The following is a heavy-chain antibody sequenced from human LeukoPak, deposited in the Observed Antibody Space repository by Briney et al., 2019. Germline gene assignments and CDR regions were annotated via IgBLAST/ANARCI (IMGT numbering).Heavy chain of an antibody. J-gene: IGHJ4*02. V-gene: IGHV4-4*02. CDR1: GGSFTSSNW. Sequence: SGTLSLTCTVSGGSFTSSNWWTWVRQPPGKGLEWIGETYHSGSTNYNPSLKSRVTISLDKSKNQLSLKLTSVTAADTAVYYCARGIAVAGLVLLDYWGQGTLVTVSS. D-gene: IGHD6-19*01. CDR2: TYHSGST. CDR3: ARGIAVAGLVLLDY.